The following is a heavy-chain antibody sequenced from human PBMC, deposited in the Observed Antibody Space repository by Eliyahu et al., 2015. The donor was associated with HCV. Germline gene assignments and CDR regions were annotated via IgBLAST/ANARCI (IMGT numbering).Heavy chain of an antibody. CDR3: TTSRWEPPIPYYYYGMDV. J-gene: IGHJ6*02. CDR2: IRSKANSYAT. D-gene: IGHD1-26*01. V-gene: IGHV3-73*02. Sequence: EVQLVESGGGLVQPGGSLKLSCAAXGFTFRXSAXPWXRQASGKGLEWVGRIRSKANSYATAYAASVKGRFTISRDDSKNTAYLQMNSLKTEDTAVYYCTTSRWEPPIPYYYYGMDVWGQGTTVTVSS. CDR1: GFTFRXSA.